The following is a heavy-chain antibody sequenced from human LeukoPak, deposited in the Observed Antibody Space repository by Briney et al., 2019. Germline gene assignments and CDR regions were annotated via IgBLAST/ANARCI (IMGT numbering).Heavy chain of an antibody. Sequence: ASVKVSCKASGYTFTGYYMHWVRQAPGQGLEWMGRINPNSGGTNYAQKFQGRVTMTRDTSISTAYMELGRLRSDDTAVYYCARDSEDIVVEVAAMWGQGTLVTVSS. CDR3: ARDSEDIVVEVAAM. D-gene: IGHD2-15*01. J-gene: IGHJ4*02. CDR1: GYTFTGYY. CDR2: INPNSGGT. V-gene: IGHV1-2*06.